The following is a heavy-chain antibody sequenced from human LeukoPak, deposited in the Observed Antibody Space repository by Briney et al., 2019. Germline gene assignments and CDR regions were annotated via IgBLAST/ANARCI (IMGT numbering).Heavy chain of an antibody. D-gene: IGHD3-22*01. CDR3: AGQFDSSGSYFY. CDR2: IYHTGST. V-gene: IGHV4-38-2*02. CDR1: GSGYSISGGFY. Sequence: SETLSLTCTVSGSGYSISGGFYWGWIRQPPGKGLEWIGSIYHTGSTYYNPSLKSRATISVDTSKNQFSLKLKFVTAADTAVYYCAGQFDSSGSYFYWGLGTLVTVSS. J-gene: IGHJ4*02.